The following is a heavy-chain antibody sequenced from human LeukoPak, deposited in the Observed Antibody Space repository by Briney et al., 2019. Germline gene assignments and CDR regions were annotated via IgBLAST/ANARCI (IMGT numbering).Heavy chain of an antibody. CDR2: IKQDGSEK. Sequence: PGGSLRLSCAASGFTFSSYWMSWVRQAPGKGLEWVANIKQDGSEKYYVDSVKGRFTISRDNAKNSLYLQMNSLRAEDTAVYYCARTPRFIVGATYYYYGMDVWGQGTTVTDSS. J-gene: IGHJ6*02. V-gene: IGHV3-7*01. D-gene: IGHD1-26*01. CDR1: GFTFSSYW. CDR3: ARTPRFIVGATYYYYGMDV.